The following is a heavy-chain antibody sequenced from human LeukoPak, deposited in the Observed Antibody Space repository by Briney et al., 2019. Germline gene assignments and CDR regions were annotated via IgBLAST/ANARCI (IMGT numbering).Heavy chain of an antibody. J-gene: IGHJ4*02. CDR3: AKQGVAMVRGVSFNDY. V-gene: IGHV3-21*01. D-gene: IGHD3-10*01. CDR1: GFTFSSYG. Sequence: GGSQRLSCAASGFTFSSYGMNWVRQAPGKGLEWVSSISSSGSYIYYADSVKGRFTISRDNAKNSLYLQMNSLRAEDTAVYYCAKQGVAMVRGVSFNDYWGQGTLVTASS. CDR2: ISSSGSYI.